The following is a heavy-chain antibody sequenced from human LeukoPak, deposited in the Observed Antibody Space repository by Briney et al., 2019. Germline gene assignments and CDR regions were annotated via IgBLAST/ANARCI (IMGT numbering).Heavy chain of an antibody. CDR3: ARAILTGYSHFDY. CDR1: GFTFSTYG. Sequence: PGRSLRLSCAASGFTFSTYGMHWVRQAPGKGLEWVALVWSDGNGKFYADSVKGRFTISRDNSKNTVYLQMNSLRAEDTAVYYCARAILTGYSHFDYWGQGTLVTVSS. D-gene: IGHD3-9*01. J-gene: IGHJ4*02. V-gene: IGHV3-33*01. CDR2: VWSDGNGK.